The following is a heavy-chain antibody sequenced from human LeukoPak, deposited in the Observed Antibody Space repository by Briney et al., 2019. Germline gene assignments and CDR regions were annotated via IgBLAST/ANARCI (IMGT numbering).Heavy chain of an antibody. J-gene: IGHJ5*02. CDR1: GFTFGDYT. V-gene: IGHV3-49*04. CDR3: TRDRSGYYYNWFDP. D-gene: IGHD3-22*01. CDR2: IRSKAYGGTT. Sequence: GGSLRLSCTASGFTFGDYTMNWVRQAPGKGLEWVGFIRSKAYGGTTEYAASVKGRLTISRDDSKTIAYLQMNSLKTEDTALYYCTRDRSGYYYNWFDPWGQGTLVTVSS.